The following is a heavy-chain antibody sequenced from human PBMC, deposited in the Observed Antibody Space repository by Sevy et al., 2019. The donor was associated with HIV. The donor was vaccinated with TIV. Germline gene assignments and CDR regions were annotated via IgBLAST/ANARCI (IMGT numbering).Heavy chain of an antibody. Sequence: GGFLRLSCAASGFTFSSYAMSWVRQAPGKGLEWVSAISGSGGSTYYADSVKGRFTISRDNSKNTLYLQMNSLRAEDTAVYYCAKVPAMVRGVIVPKYYFDYWGQGTLVTVSS. CDR3: AKVPAMVRGVIVPKYYFDY. CDR2: ISGSGGST. J-gene: IGHJ4*02. D-gene: IGHD3-10*01. CDR1: GFTFSSYA. V-gene: IGHV3-23*01.